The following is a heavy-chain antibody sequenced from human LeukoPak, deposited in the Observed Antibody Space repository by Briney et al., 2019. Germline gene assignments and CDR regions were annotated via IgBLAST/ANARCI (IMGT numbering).Heavy chain of an antibody. V-gene: IGHV1-69*04. CDR2: IIPILGIA. Sequence: SVNVSCTASGGTFSSYAISWVRQAPGQGLEWMGRIIPILGIANYAQKFQGRVTITADKSTSTAYMELSSLRSEDTAVYYCASTKNPDYYGSGSYYTQWGQGTLVTVSS. CDR1: GGTFSSYA. D-gene: IGHD3-10*01. J-gene: IGHJ4*02. CDR3: ASTKNPDYYGSGSYYTQ.